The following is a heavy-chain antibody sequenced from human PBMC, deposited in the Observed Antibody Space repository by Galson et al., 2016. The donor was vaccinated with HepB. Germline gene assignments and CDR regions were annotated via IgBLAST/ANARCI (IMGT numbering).Heavy chain of an antibody. CDR1: GYSFSSYG. CDR2: TSGYSSST. V-gene: IGHV1-18*04. CDR3: ARISHKYYYYYMDD. Sequence: SVKVSCKASGYSFSSYGISWVRQAPGQGLEWMGWTSGYSSSTDYAQKIRGRVTMSRDTSTSTAYMELRSLRSDDTAVYYCARISHKYYYYYMDDWGKGTPVTVSS. J-gene: IGHJ6*03.